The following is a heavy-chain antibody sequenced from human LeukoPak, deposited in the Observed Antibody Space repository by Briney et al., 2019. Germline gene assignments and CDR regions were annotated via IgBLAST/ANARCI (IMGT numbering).Heavy chain of an antibody. Sequence: PSQTLSLTCIVSGGSISSGDHYWRWIRQPPGKGLEWIGYIYYSGSTYYNPSLKSQVTISVDTSKNQFSLKLSSVTAADTAVYYCASSANYGGNSGYFDYWGQGTLVTVSS. CDR3: ASSANYGGNSGYFDY. D-gene: IGHD4-23*01. V-gene: IGHV4-30-4*01. CDR2: IYYSGST. CDR1: GGSISSGDHY. J-gene: IGHJ4*02.